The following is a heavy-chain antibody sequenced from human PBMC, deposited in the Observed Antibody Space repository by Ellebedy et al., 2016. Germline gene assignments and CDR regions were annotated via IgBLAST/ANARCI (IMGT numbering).Heavy chain of an antibody. CDR3: TRFSSTWYWFDP. CDR2: INPHSGGT. V-gene: IGHV1-2*02. J-gene: IGHJ5*02. Sequence: ASVKVSXXASGYTFTAYYIHWVRQAPGQGLEWMGWINPHSGGTNFAQKFQDRVTMTRDTSISTAYMELSKLRSDDTAVYYCTRFSSTWYWFDPWGQGTLVTVS. D-gene: IGHD6-13*01. CDR1: GYTFTAYY.